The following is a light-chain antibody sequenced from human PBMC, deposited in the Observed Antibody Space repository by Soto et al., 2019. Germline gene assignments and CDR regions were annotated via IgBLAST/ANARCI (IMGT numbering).Light chain of an antibody. CDR2: AAS. J-gene: IGKJ1*01. V-gene: IGKV1-39*01. CDR3: QQSYSTPLWT. CDR1: QSISSY. Sequence: DIQMTQSPSSLSASVGDRVTITCRASQSISSYLNWYQQKPGKAPKLLIYAASSLQSGVPSRFSRSGSGTDFTLTISSLQPEDFATYYCQQSYSTPLWTFGQGTKVEIK.